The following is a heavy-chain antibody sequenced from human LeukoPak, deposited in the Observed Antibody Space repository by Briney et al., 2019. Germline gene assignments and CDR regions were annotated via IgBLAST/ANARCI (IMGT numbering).Heavy chain of an antibody. CDR1: GFTFSSYA. CDR2: ISGSGGST. J-gene: IGHJ4*02. Sequence: GGSLRLSCAASGFTFSSYAMTWVRQAPGKGLEWVSGISGSGGSTYYADSVKGRFTISRDNSKNTLYVQMNSLRAEDTAVYYCARGTLIAAAGKFDYWGQGTLVTVSS. V-gene: IGHV3-23*01. CDR3: ARGTLIAAAGKFDY. D-gene: IGHD6-13*01.